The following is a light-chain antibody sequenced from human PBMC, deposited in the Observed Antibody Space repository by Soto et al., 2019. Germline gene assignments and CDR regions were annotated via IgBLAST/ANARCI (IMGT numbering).Light chain of an antibody. V-gene: IGKV3-20*01. J-gene: IGKJ1*01. CDR3: QQYGSSPVP. CDR2: GAS. Sequence: EIVLTQSPGTLSLSPGERATLSCRASQSVSSSYLAGYQQKPGQAPRLLIYGASSRSTGIPDRFSGSGSGTDFTLTISRLEPEDFAVYYCQQYGSSPVPFGQGTKVEIK. CDR1: QSVSSSY.